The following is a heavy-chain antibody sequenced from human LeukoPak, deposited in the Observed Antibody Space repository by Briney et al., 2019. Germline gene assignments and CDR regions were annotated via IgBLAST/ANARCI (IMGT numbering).Heavy chain of an antibody. Sequence: GGSLRLSCAVSGFTFSSYGMQWVRQAPGKALEWVAVIWYDGSNKYYADSVKGRFTISRDNSKNTLYLQMNSLRAEDTAVYYCARDALDIVVVPAAIWAPHHDAFDIWGQGTMVTVSS. CDR2: IWYDGSNK. CDR3: ARDALDIVVVPAAIWAPHHDAFDI. CDR1: GFTFSSYG. D-gene: IGHD2-2*02. V-gene: IGHV3-33*01. J-gene: IGHJ3*02.